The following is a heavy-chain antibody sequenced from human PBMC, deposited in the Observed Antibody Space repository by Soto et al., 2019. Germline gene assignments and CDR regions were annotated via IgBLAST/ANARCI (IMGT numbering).Heavy chain of an antibody. CDR1: GFTFSSYS. J-gene: IGHJ4*02. CDR3: ARDRGVVVVAALDY. CDR2: ISSSSSYI. Sequence: GGSLRLSCAASGFTFSSYSMNWVRQAPGKGLEWVSSISSSSSYIYYADSVKGRFTISRDNAKNSLYLQMNSLRAEDTAVYYCARDRGVVVVAALDYWGQGTLVTVSS. D-gene: IGHD2-15*01. V-gene: IGHV3-21*01.